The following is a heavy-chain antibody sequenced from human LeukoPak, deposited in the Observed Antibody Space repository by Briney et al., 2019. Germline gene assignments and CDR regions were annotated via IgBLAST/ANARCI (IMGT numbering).Heavy chain of an antibody. CDR3: ARSSGFSRLDY. CDR1: GYTFIDYY. Sequence: ASVKVSCKASGYTFIDYYMHWVRQAPGQGLEWMGWINPKTGGTRCSQKFQGRVTMTRDRSISTAYMEVTGLESDDTAVYYCARSSGFSRLDYWGQGALVTVSS. J-gene: IGHJ4*02. V-gene: IGHV1-2*02. CDR2: INPKTGGT. D-gene: IGHD6-19*01.